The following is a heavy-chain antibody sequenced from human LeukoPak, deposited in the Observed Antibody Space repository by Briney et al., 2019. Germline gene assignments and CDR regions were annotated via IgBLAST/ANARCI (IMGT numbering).Heavy chain of an antibody. CDR2: ISGNSAGT. CDR3: AKGYDFWSGGIDH. CDR1: GFTFSGYA. D-gene: IGHD3-3*01. V-gene: IGHV3-23*01. J-gene: IGHJ4*02. Sequence: GGSLRLSCAASGFTFSGYAMAWVRQAPGKGLEWVSAISGNSAGTYYADSVKGRFTISRDNSKNTLYLQMNSLRAEDTAIYYCAKGYDFWSGGIDHWGQGTLVTVSS.